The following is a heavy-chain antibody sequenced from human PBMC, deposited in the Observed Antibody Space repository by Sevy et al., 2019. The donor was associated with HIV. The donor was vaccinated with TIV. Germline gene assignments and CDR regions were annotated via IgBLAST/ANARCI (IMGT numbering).Heavy chain of an antibody. CDR2: INSDGSSA. D-gene: IGHD3-10*01. V-gene: IGHV3-74*01. CDR1: GFIFKIYW. J-gene: IGHJ4*02. Sequence: GGSLRLSCATSGFIFKIYWMHWVRQVPGKGLVWVSRINSDGSSATYADSVKGRFTISRDNAKNTLYLQMNSLRAEDTAMYYCARSPNVHRGWGQGTLVTVSS. CDR3: ARSPNVHRG.